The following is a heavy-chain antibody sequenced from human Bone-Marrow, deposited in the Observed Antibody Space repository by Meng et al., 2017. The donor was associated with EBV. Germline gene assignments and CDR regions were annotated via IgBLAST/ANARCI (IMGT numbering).Heavy chain of an antibody. Sequence: QVRLQESGPGLVKPSGXLSRTCTVSGGSVSSTTWWNWVRQPPGKGLEWIGEIHHRGDTNYNPSLKSRVTISVDTSKNQFSLKLSSVTAADTAVYYCAREIRQYNWFDPGGQGTLVTVSS. CDR3: AREIRQYNWFDP. V-gene: IGHV4-4*02. CDR2: IHHRGDT. J-gene: IGHJ5*02. D-gene: IGHD4-11*01. CDR1: GGSVSSTTW.